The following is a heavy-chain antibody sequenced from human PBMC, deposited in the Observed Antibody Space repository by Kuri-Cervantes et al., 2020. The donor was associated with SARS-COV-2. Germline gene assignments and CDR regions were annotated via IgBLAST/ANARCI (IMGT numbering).Heavy chain of an antibody. J-gene: IGHJ3*02. V-gene: IGHV3-30*03. CDR1: GFTFSSYG. D-gene: IGHD3-16*01. CDR3: ARGWYDYVWGSSDAFDI. CDR2: ISYDGSNK. Sequence: GESLKISCAASGFTFSSYGMHWVRQAPGKGLEWVAVISYDGSNKYYADSVKGRFTISRDNSKNTLYLQMNSLRAEDTAVYYCARGWYDYVWGSSDAFDIWGQGTMVTVSS.